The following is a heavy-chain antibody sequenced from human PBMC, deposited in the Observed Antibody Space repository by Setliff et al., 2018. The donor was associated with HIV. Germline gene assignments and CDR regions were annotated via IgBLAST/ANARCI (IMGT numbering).Heavy chain of an antibody. V-gene: IGHV4-61*09. J-gene: IGHJ4*02. D-gene: IGHD6-19*01. Sequence: SETLSLTCTVSGGSFSSGSYYWSWIQQPAGKGLEWIGHIYTSGSTNYNPSLKSRVTISVDTSTNQFSLKLSSVTAADTAVYYCARGRRSSGRYVYHWGQGTLVTVSS. CDR2: IYTSGST. CDR1: GGSFSSGSYY. CDR3: ARGRRSSGRYVYH.